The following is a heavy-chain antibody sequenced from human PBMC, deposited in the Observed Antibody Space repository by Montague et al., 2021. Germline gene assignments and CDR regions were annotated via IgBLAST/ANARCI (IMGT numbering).Heavy chain of an antibody. J-gene: IGHJ5*02. V-gene: IGHV4-59*11. CDR2: THFNGNT. D-gene: IGHD5/OR15-5a*01. CDR3: VLGSTGQFHP. CDR1: GASISSHY. Sequence: SETLSLTCTVSGASISSHYWSWIRQPPGKGLEWIAYTHFNGNTNYNPSLMSRVTISVDTSKNLLSLKLTSVTAADTAVYYCVLGSTGQFHPWDQGTLVTVSS.